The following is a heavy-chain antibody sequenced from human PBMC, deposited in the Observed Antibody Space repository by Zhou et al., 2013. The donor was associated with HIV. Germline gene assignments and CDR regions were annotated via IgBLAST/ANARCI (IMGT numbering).Heavy chain of an antibody. D-gene: IGHD2-15*01. J-gene: IGHJ6*04. CDR1: GGTFSSYA. V-gene: IGHV1-69*04. Sequence: QVQLVQSGAEVKKPGSSVKVSCKASGGTFSSYAISWVRQAPGQGLEWMGRIIPILGIANYAQKFQGRVTITADKSTSTAYMELSSLRSEDTAVYYCARNAGGSDKLMDVWGKGDHGSPSPQ. CDR3: ARNAGGSDKLMDV. CDR2: IIPILGIA.